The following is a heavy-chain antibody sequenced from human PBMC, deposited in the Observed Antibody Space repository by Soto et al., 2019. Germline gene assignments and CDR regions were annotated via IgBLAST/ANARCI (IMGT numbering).Heavy chain of an antibody. CDR2: ISYDGSNK. CDR1: GFTFSSYA. J-gene: IGHJ6*02. V-gene: IGHV3-30-3*01. Sequence: GGSLRLSCAASGFTFSSYAMHWVRQAPGKGLEWVAVISYDGSNKYYADSVKGRFTISRDNSKNTLYLQMNSLRAEDTAVYYCARDRLRYFDWLRYYYGMDVWGQGTTVTVSS. CDR3: ARDRLRYFDWLRYYYGMDV. D-gene: IGHD3-9*01.